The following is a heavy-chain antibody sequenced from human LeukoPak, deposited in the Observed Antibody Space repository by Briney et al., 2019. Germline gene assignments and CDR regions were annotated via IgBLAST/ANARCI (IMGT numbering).Heavy chain of an antibody. J-gene: IGHJ4*02. V-gene: IGHV4-59*01. D-gene: IGHD3-22*01. Sequence: SETLSLTCTVSGGSINGYYWSWIRQPPGKGLEWIGYIRYSGTTNYSPSLKSRATISVDKSKNQFSLNLISVTAADTAIYYCARVSSGGYFHTYYFDYWGQGTLVTVSS. CDR1: GGSINGYY. CDR2: IRYSGTT. CDR3: ARVSSGGYFHTYYFDY.